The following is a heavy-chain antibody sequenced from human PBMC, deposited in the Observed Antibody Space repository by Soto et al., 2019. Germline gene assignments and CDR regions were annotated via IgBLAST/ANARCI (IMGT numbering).Heavy chain of an antibody. Sequence: SETLALTCTVSGGSISSGGYYWSWIRQHPGKGLEWIGYIYYSGSTYYNPSLKSRVTISVDTSKNQFSLKLSSVTAADTAVYYCARKISSHNIWGYYYYAMDVWGQGTTVTVSS. D-gene: IGHD3-16*01. J-gene: IGHJ6*02. CDR3: ARKISSHNIWGYYYYAMDV. CDR2: IYYSGST. CDR1: GGSISSGGYY. V-gene: IGHV4-31*03.